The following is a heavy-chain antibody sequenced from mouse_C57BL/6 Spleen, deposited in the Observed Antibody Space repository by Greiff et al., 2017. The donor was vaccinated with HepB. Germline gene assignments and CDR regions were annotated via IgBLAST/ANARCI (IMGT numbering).Heavy chain of an antibody. CDR3: ARIPHYYGSSYGYWYFDV. V-gene: IGHV5-6*02. J-gene: IGHJ1*03. Sequence: EVMLVESGGDLVKPGGSLKLSCAASGFTFSSYGMSWVRQTPDKRLEWVATISSGGSYTYYPDSVKGRFTISRDNAKNTLYLQMSSLKSEDTAMYYCARIPHYYGSSYGYWYFDVWGTGTTVTVSS. CDR2: ISSGGSYT. CDR1: GFTFSSYG. D-gene: IGHD1-1*01.